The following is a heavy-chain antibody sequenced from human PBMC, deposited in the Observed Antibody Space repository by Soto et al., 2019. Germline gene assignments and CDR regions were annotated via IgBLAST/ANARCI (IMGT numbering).Heavy chain of an antibody. CDR2: ISYDGSNK. V-gene: IGHV3-30*18. CDR3: AKGRYYYDSSPPFMDV. J-gene: IGHJ6*02. CDR1: GFTFSSYG. Sequence: QVQLVESGGGVVQPGRSLRLSCAASGFTFSSYGMHWVRQAPGKGLEWVAVISYDGSNKYYADSVKGRFTISRDNSKNTLYLQMNSLRAEDTAVYYCAKGRYYYDSSPPFMDVWGQGTTVTVSS. D-gene: IGHD3-22*01.